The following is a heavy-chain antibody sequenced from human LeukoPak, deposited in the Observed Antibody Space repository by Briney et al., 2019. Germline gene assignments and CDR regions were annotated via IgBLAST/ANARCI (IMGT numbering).Heavy chain of an antibody. CDR1: GGSISSYY. J-gene: IGHJ3*02. Sequence: SETLSLTCTVSGGSISSYYWSWIRQPPGKGLEWIGSINYSGSTYYNPSLKSRVTISVDTSKNQFSLKLSSVTAADTAVYYCATLWRLGASTGEAFDIWGQGTMVTVSS. D-gene: IGHD1-26*01. CDR3: ATLWRLGASTGEAFDI. CDR2: INYSGST. V-gene: IGHV4-59*05.